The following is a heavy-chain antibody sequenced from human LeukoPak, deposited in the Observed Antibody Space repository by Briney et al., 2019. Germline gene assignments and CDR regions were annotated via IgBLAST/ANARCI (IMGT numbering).Heavy chain of an antibody. D-gene: IGHD3-10*01. Sequence: PSETLSLTCTVSGGSISSGGYYWSWIRQHPGKGLEWIGYIYYSGSTYYNPSLKSRVTISVDTSKNQFSLKLSSVTAADTAVYYCARITKWFGPSASYGMDVWGQGTTVTVSS. CDR3: ARITKWFGPSASYGMDV. CDR2: IYYSGST. J-gene: IGHJ6*02. V-gene: IGHV4-31*03. CDR1: GGSISSGGYY.